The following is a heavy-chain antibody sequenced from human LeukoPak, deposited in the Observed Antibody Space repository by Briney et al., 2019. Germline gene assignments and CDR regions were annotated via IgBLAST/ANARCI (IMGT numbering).Heavy chain of an antibody. J-gene: IGHJ4*02. CDR1: GGSISSGSYY. CDR3: ARSPGYHDTP. V-gene: IGHV4-61*02. D-gene: IGHD3-22*01. CDR2: IYTSGST. Sequence: SQTLSPTCTVSGGSISSGSYYWSWIRQPAGKGLEWIVRIYTSGSTNYNPSLKSRVTISVDTSKNQFSLKLSSVTAADTAVYYCARSPGYHDTPWGQGTLVTVSS.